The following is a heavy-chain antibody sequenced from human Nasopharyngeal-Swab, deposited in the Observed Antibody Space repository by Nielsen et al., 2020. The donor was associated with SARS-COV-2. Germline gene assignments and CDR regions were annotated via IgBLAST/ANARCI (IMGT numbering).Heavy chain of an antibody. CDR1: GFTFSSYS. V-gene: IGHV3-66*01. CDR3: ARGSTVSSYYHYMDV. CDR2: FYSGGTT. D-gene: IGHD2-2*01. Sequence: GGSLRLSCAASGFTFSSYSMNWVRQAPGEGLEWVSAFYSGGTTYYADSVKGRVTISRDNSNNTVYLQMNSLRAEDTAVYYCARGSTVSSYYHYMDVWGKGTTVTVSS. J-gene: IGHJ6*03.